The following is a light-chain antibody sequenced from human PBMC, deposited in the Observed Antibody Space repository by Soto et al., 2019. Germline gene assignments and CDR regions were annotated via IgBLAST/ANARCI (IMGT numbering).Light chain of an antibody. J-gene: IGKJ5*01. CDR3: LQDYNYTIT. CDR2: AAS. V-gene: IGKV1-6*01. Sequence: IQLTQSPSVLSPSIGESVTITCRASQVITTSLAWYQVKPGKAPKLVIYAASTLESGAPSRLRGSGYGTDLTITISSMKNEDFETYYCLQDYNYTITFGQGTRLEIK. CDR1: QVITTS.